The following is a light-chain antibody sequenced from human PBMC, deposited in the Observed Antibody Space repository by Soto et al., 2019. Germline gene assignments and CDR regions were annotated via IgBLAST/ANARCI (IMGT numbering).Light chain of an antibody. CDR1: SSDVGGSDY. CDR2: DVT. J-gene: IGLJ1*01. V-gene: IGLV2-14*03. CDR3: SSPTSSSPLFV. Sequence: QSALTQPASVSGSPGQSITISCTGTSSDVGGSDYVSWYQHPPAKAPKVIIYDVTNRPSGVSNRFSGSKSGNTASLIISGLQAEDEADYYCSSPTSSSPLFVFGTGTKLTVL.